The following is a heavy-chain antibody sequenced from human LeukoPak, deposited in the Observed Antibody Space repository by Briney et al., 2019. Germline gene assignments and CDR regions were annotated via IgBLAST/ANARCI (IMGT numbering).Heavy chain of an antibody. Sequence: PSETLSLTCTVSGGSISSSSYYWGWIRQPPGKGLEWIGSIYYSGSTYYNPSLKSRVTISVDTSKNQFSLKLSSVPAADTAVYYCARSITIFGVVGWFDPWGQGTLVTVSS. CDR2: IYYSGST. CDR3: ARSITIFGVVGWFDP. D-gene: IGHD3-3*01. CDR1: GGSISSSSYY. V-gene: IGHV4-39*07. J-gene: IGHJ5*02.